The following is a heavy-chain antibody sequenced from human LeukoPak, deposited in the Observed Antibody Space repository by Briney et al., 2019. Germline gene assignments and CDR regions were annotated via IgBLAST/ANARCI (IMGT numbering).Heavy chain of an antibody. Sequence: ASVKVSCTVSGYTLTELSMHGVRQAPGKGLEWMGGFDPEDGETIYAQKSQGRVTMTRDTSISTAYMELSRMRSDDTAVYYCARGGKEASTIAAAGWFDPWGEGTLVTVSP. D-gene: IGHD6-13*01. CDR3: ARGGKEASTIAAAGWFDP. CDR2: FDPEDGET. CDR1: GYTLTELS. J-gene: IGHJ5*02. V-gene: IGHV1-24*01.